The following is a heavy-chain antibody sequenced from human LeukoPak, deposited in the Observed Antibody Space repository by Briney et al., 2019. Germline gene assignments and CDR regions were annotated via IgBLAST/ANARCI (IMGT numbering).Heavy chain of an antibody. J-gene: IGHJ4*02. CDR1: GYSFTSYW. D-gene: IGHD4-17*01. Sequence: GESLKISCKGSGYSFTSYWIGWVRQMPGKGLEWMRIIYPGDSDTRYSPSFQGQVTISADKSISTAYLQWSSLKASDTAMYYCARRGAVTTGGYYFDYWGQGTLVTVSS. V-gene: IGHV5-51*01. CDR2: IYPGDSDT. CDR3: ARRGAVTTGGYYFDY.